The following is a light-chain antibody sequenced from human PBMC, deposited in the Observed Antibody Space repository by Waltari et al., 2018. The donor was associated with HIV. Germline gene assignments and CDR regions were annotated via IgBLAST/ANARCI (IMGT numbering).Light chain of an antibody. CDR2: EGS. CDR3: CSYAGSSTSWV. Sequence: QSALTQPASVSGSPGQSITISCTGTSSDVGSYTLFPWYQQHPGKAPKLMIYEGSKRPSGVSNRFSGSKSGNTASLTISGLQAEDEADYYCCSYAGSSTSWVFGGGTKLTVL. CDR1: SSDVGSYTL. V-gene: IGLV2-23*01. J-gene: IGLJ3*02.